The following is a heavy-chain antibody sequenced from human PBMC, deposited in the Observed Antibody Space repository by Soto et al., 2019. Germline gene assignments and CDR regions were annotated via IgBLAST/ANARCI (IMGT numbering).Heavy chain of an antibody. CDR1: GGSISSYY. CDR2: MYYGGRT. Sequence: SETLSLTCTVSGGSISSYYWSWIRQPPGKGLEWIGYMYYGGRTNYNPSLKSRVTISVDTSKMQVSLKLSSVTAADTAVYFCARETPTPFIVRSIRGPWFAPGGQETLFTVS. J-gene: IGHJ5*02. V-gene: IGHV4-59*08. CDR3: ARETPTPFIVRSIRGPWFAP. D-gene: IGHD1-26*01.